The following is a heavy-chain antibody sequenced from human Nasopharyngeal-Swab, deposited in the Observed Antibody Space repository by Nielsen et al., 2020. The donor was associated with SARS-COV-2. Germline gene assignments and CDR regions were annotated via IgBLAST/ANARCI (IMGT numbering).Heavy chain of an antibody. Sequence: GGSLRLSCAASGFTFSGYSMNWVRKAPGKGLEWVSSISSSSSYIYYADSVKGRFTISRDNAKNSLYLQMNSLRAEDTAVYYCAREAGDAFDIWGQGTMVTVSS. CDR1: GFTFSGYS. CDR3: AREAGDAFDI. CDR2: ISSSSSYI. V-gene: IGHV3-21*01. J-gene: IGHJ3*02.